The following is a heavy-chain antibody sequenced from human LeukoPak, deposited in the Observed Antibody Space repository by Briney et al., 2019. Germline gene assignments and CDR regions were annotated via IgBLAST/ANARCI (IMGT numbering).Heavy chain of an antibody. CDR2: INGRGTYI. D-gene: IGHD1-1*01. V-gene: IGHV3-11*06. CDR3: ARSGREATEIDY. CDR1: GFTFSDYF. J-gene: IGHJ4*02. Sequence: GGSLRLSCAASGFTFSDYFMSWVRQAPGKGLEWLSYINGRGTYIDYAESLKGRITISRDNAQDSLYLQMNSLRVEDTAVYYCARSGREATEIDYWGQGTLVTVSS.